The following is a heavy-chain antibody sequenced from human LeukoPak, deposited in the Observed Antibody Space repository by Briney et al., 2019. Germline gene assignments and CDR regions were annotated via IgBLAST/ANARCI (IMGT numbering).Heavy chain of an antibody. CDR3: ARFDGYDFYYYYGMDV. CDR1: GGSFSGYY. D-gene: IGHD5-24*01. Sequence: SETLSLTCAVYGGSFSGYYWSWIRQPPGKGLEWIGEINHSGSTNYNPTLKSRVTISVDTSKNQFSLKLSSVTAADTAVYYCARFDGYDFYYYYGMDVWGQGTTVTVSS. J-gene: IGHJ6*02. V-gene: IGHV4-34*01. CDR2: INHSGST.